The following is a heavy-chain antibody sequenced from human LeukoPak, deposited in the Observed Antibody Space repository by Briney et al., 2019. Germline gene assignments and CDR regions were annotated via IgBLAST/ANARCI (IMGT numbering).Heavy chain of an antibody. Sequence: ASVKVSCKASGYTFTSNNMHWVRQAPGQGLEWMGIINPSGGSTSYAQKFQGRVTMTRDISTSTVYMELSSLRSEDTAVYYCARDSLPAADTAVLPPDYWGQGALVTVSS. D-gene: IGHD5-18*01. CDR2: INPSGGST. J-gene: IGHJ4*02. V-gene: IGHV1-46*01. CDR1: GYTFTSNN. CDR3: ARDSLPAADTAVLPPDY.